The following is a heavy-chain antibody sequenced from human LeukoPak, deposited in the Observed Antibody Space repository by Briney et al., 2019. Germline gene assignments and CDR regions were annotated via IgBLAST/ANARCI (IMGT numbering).Heavy chain of an antibody. CDR1: GYTFTSYG. D-gene: IGHD2-2*01. V-gene: IGHV1-18*01. Sequence: GASVKVSCKASGYTFTSYGISWVRQAPGQGLEWMGWISAYNGNTNYAQKLQGRVTMTTDTSTSTAYMELRSLRSDDTAVYYCARARVVVPRWSLGYWGQGTLVTVSS. CDR2: ISAYNGNT. CDR3: ARARVVVPRWSLGY. J-gene: IGHJ4*02.